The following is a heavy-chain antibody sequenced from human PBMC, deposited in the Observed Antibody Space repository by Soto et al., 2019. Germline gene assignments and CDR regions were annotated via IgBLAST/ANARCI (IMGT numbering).Heavy chain of an antibody. CDR3: ARDRYYDSSGYYFY. D-gene: IGHD3-22*01. CDR2: ISSSSSYT. J-gene: IGHJ4*02. CDR1: GFTFSDYY. V-gene: IGHV3-11*06. Sequence: RLSCAASGFTFSDYYMSWIRQAPGKGLEWVSYISSSSSYTNYADSVKGRFTISRDNAKNSLYLQMNSLRAEDTAVYYCARDRYYDSSGYYFYWGQGTLVTVSS.